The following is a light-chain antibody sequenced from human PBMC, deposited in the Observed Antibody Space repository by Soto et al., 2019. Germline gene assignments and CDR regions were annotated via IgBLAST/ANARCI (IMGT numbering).Light chain of an antibody. CDR2: GTS. CDR3: QRYGSSPLIT. Sequence: VWTHAPGTLSLSPVERATLSCRAIQSVSSSSLAWYQQRPGQAPRLLIYGTSSRATGIPDRFSGSGSGTDFTLTISRLEPEDFAVYFCQRYGSSPLITFGQGTRLEIK. J-gene: IGKJ5*01. CDR1: QSVSSSS. V-gene: IGKV3-20*01.